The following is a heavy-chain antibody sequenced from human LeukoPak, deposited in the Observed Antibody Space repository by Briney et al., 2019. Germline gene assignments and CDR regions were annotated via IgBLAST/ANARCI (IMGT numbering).Heavy chain of an antibody. D-gene: IGHD2-15*01. CDR3: ARGAGYCSGGSCSRRDYMDV. CDR1: GFTVSSNY. Sequence: PGGSLRLSCAASGFTVSSNYMSWVRQAPGKGLEWVSVIYSGGSTYYADSVKGRFTISRDNSKNTLYLQMNSLRAEDTAVYYCARGAGYCSGGSCSRRDYMDVWGKGTTVTVSS. CDR2: IYSGGST. J-gene: IGHJ6*03. V-gene: IGHV3-66*01.